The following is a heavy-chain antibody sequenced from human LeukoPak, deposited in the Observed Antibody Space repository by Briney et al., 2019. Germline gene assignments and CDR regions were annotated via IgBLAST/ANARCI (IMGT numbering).Heavy chain of an antibody. CDR3: ARVTVTRASYAFDI. D-gene: IGHD4-17*01. CDR2: IYTSGST. Sequence: SQTLSLTCTVSGGSISSGSYYWSWIRQPAGKGPEWIGRIYTSGSTNYNPSLKSRVTISVDTSKNQFSLKLSSVTAADTAVYYCARVTVTRASYAFDIWGQGTMVTVSS. V-gene: IGHV4-61*02. CDR1: GGSISSGSYY. J-gene: IGHJ3*02.